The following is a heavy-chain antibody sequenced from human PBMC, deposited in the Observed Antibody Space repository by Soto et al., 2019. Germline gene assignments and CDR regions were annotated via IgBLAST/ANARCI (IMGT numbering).Heavy chain of an antibody. J-gene: IGHJ6*02. V-gene: IGHV6-1*01. D-gene: IGHD5-12*01. CDR3: AAATRGYLYYGLDV. CDR2: TYYRTRWYN. Sequence: SQTLSLTCAISGDTVSSNRAAWNWIRQSPSRGLEWLGRTYYRTRWYNDYAVSVKGRITINPDPSRNQFYLQVNSVTSEDTAVYYCAAATRGYLYYGLDVWGQGTTVIVSS. CDR1: GDTVSSNRAA.